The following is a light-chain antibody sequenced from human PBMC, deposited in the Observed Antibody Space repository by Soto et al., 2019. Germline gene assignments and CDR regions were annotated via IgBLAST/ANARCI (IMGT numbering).Light chain of an antibody. Sequence: EIVLTQSPATLSLSPGERATLSCRASQSVSSYLAWYHQKPGQAPRLLIYDASNRATGIPARFSGSGSGTDFTLTISSLEPEDFAVYCCQQRSNWPPNLTFGGGTKVEIK. J-gene: IGKJ4*01. CDR3: QQRSNWPPNLT. CDR2: DAS. CDR1: QSVSSY. V-gene: IGKV3-11*01.